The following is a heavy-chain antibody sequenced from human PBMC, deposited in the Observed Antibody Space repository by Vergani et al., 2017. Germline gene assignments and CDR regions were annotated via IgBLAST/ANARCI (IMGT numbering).Heavy chain of an antibody. J-gene: IGHJ4*02. D-gene: IGHD3-16*01. CDR2: ISYDGSNK. V-gene: IGHV3-30*03. CDR3: ARGGESGSDFDY. CDR1: GFTFSNYG. Sequence: QVQLVESGGGVVQPGRSLRLSCAASGFTFSNYGMHWVRQAPGKGLEWVAVISYDGSNKYYADSVKGRFTISRDNSKNTLYLQMNSLRAEDTAVYYCARGGESGSDFDYWGQGTLVTVSS.